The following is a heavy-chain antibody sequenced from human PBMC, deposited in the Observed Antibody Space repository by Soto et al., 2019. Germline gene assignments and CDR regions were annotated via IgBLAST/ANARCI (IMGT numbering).Heavy chain of an antibody. CDR1: GYTFTSYG. V-gene: IGHV1-18*01. CDR2: ISAYNGNT. CDR3: ARLADGSGWFFDY. J-gene: IGHJ4*02. D-gene: IGHD6-19*01. Sequence: ASVKVSCKASGYTFTSYGISWVRQAPGQGLEWMGWISAYNGNTNYGQKLQGRVTMTTDTSTSIAYMGLRSLRSDDTAVYYCARLADGSGWFFDYWGQGTLVTVSS.